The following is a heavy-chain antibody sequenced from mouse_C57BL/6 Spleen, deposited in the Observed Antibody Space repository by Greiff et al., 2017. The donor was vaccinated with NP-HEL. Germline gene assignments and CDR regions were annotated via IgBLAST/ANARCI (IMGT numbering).Heavy chain of an antibody. J-gene: IGHJ2*01. CDR1: GFTFSDYY. CDR2: INYDGSST. CDR3: ARGYYYFDY. V-gene: IGHV5-16*01. D-gene: IGHD2-12*01. Sequence: EVKLMESEGGLVQPGSFMKLSCTASGFTFSDYYMAWVRQVPEKGLEWVANINYDGSSTYYLDSLKSRFIISRDNAKNILYLQMSSLKSEDTATYYCARGYYYFDYWGQGTTLTVSS.